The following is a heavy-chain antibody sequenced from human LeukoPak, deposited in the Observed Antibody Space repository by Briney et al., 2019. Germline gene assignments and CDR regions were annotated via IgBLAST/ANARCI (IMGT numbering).Heavy chain of an antibody. Sequence: SETLSLTCAVSGGSITSYYWTWIRQPAGKGLEWIGRIYSTGSTNYNPSLKSRVTMSVDTSKRQFSLRLSSATAADTAVYYCARQVAQAGTAGMDVWGQGTPVTVSS. CDR3: ARQVAQAGTAGMDV. CDR2: IYSTGST. V-gene: IGHV4-4*07. J-gene: IGHJ6*02. CDR1: GGSITSYY. D-gene: IGHD6-13*01.